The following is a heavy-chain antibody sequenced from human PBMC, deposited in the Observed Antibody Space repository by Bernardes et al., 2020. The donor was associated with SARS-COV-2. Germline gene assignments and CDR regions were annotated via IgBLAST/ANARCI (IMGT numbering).Heavy chain of an antibody. J-gene: IGHJ3*01. CDR3: ARGTEYRLEDLSTNAFDP. V-gene: IGHV1-8*01. CDR2: MNPNSGNR. CDR1: GYALTSYD. Sequence: ASVKVSCKASGYALTSYDINWVRQATGQGLEWMGWMNPNSGNRGFAQKFQGRVTMTRDTSISTAYMELSNLRSEDTAVYYCARGTEYRLEDLSTNAFDPWGQGTMVTVSS. D-gene: IGHD3-16*02.